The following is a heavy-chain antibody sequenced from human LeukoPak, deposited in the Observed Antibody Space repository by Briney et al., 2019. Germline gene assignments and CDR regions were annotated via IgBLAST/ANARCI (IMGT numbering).Heavy chain of an antibody. CDR3: ATSYPRYYYYGMDV. CDR2: FDPEDGET. CDR1: GYTLTELS. J-gene: IGHJ6*02. D-gene: IGHD2-2*01. Sequence: ASVKVSCKVSGYTLTELSMHWVRQAPGKGLEWMGGFDPEDGETIYAQKFQGRVTMTEDTSTDTAYMELSSLRSEDTAVYYCATSYPRYYYYGMDVWGQGTTVTVSS. V-gene: IGHV1-24*01.